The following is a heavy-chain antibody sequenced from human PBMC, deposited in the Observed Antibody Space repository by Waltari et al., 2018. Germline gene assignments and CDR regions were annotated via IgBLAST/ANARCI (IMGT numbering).Heavy chain of an antibody. D-gene: IGHD3-22*01. V-gene: IGHV3-48*01. CDR2: ISSSSSTI. CDR3: ARDRYDYDSSGSIFDY. CDR1: GFTFSSYS. J-gene: IGHJ4*02. Sequence: EVHLVESGGGLVQPGGSLRLSCAASGFTFSSYSMNWVRQAPGKGLEWVSYISSSSSTIDYADSVKGRFTISRDNAKNSLYLQMNSLRAEDTAVYYCARDRYDYDSSGSIFDYWGQGTLVTVSS.